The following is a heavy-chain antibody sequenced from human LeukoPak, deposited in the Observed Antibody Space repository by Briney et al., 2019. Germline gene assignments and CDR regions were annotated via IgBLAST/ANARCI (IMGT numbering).Heavy chain of an antibody. V-gene: IGHV4-34*01. CDR2: INHSGST. D-gene: IGHD3-16*01. CDR1: GGSFSGYY. J-gene: IGHJ4*02. CDR3: ARRRLIHGKLGPYFFDY. Sequence: SETLSLTCAVYGGSFSGYYWSWIRQPPGKGLEWMGEINHSGSTNYNPSLKSRVTISVDTSKNQFSLKLSSVTAADTAVYYCARRRLIHGKLGPYFFDYWGQVTLVTVSS.